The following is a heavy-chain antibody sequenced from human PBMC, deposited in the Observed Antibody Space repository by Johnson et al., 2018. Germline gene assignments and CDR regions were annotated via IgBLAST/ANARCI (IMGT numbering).Heavy chain of an antibody. Sequence: QVQLLETGGGVVQPGRSLRLSCAASGFTFSSHGMHWVRQAPGKGLEWVAVISYDGSNKYYADSVKGRFTISRDNSKNTLYLQMNSLRAEDTAVYYCAKDPCDIVVVPAAICYMDVWGKGTTVTVSS. D-gene: IGHD2-2*01. CDR2: ISYDGSNK. CDR3: AKDPCDIVVVPAAICYMDV. V-gene: IGHV3-30*18. CDR1: GFTFSSHG. J-gene: IGHJ6*03.